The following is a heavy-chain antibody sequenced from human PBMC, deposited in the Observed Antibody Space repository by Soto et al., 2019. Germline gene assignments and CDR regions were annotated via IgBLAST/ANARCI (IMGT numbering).Heavy chain of an antibody. V-gene: IGHV3-53*01. D-gene: IGHD2-21*01. J-gene: IGHJ4*02. Sequence: PGGSLRLSCAASGFTVSSKYMSWVRQAPGKGLEWVSVIYSDGSTYYADSVKGRFTISRDNSKNTLYLQMNSLRAEDTAVYYCATERGPTYYFDYWGQGTRVTVSS. CDR3: ATERGPTYYFDY. CDR2: IYSDGST. CDR1: GFTVSSKY.